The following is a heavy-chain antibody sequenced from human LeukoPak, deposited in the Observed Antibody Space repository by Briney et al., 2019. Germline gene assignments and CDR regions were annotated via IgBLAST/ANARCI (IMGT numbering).Heavy chain of an antibody. D-gene: IGHD3-10*01. CDR3: ARGRGDYSDY. CDR1: GYSISSGYY. CDR2: IYHSGST. J-gene: IGHJ4*02. Sequence: SETLSLTCAVSGYSISSGYYWGWIRQPPGKGLEWIGSIYHSGSTYYNPSLKSRVTISVDTSRNQFSLKLSSVTAADTAVYYCARGRGDYSDYWGQGTLVTVSS. V-gene: IGHV4-38-2*01.